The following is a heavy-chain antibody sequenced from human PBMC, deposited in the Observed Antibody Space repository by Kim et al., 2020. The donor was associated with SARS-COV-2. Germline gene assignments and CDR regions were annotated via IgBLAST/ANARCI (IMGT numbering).Heavy chain of an antibody. D-gene: IGHD3-22*01. CDR2: INPSGGST. CDR3: ARDTYYYDSSGYPEYYFDY. Sequence: ASVKVSCKASGYTFTSYYMHWVRQAPGQGLEWMGIINPSGGSTSYAQKFQGRVTMTRDTSTSTVYMELSSLRSEDTAVYYCARDTYYYDSSGYPEYYFDYWGQGTLVTVSS. J-gene: IGHJ4*02. V-gene: IGHV1-46*01. CDR1: GYTFTSYY.